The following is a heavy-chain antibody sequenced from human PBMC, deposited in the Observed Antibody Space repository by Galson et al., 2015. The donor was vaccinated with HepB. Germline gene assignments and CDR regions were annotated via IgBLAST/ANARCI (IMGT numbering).Heavy chain of an antibody. Sequence: SETLSLTCTVSGGSIITSSYYWGWIRQPTGKGLEWIGSVYHSGTTYYNPSLKRRLTISVDTSKNQFSLKLSSVTATDTAVYYCARVISSSSGWYPDYWGQGTLVTVSS. CDR1: GGSIITSSYY. CDR2: VYHSGTT. D-gene: IGHD6-13*01. CDR3: ARVISSSSGWYPDY. J-gene: IGHJ4*02. V-gene: IGHV4-39*07.